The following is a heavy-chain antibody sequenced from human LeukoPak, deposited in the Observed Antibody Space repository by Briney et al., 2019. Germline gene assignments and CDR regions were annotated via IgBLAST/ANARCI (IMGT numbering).Heavy chain of an antibody. D-gene: IGHD6-6*01. CDR1: GGSISSSSYY. CDR2: IYYSGST. Sequence: SETLSLTCTVFGGSISSSSYYWGWIRQPPGKGLEWIGSIYYSGSTYYNPSLKSRVTISVDTSKNQFSLKLSSVTAADTAVYYCVAEARGGIAAWFDPWGQGTLVTVSS. CDR3: VAEARGGIAAWFDP. J-gene: IGHJ5*02. V-gene: IGHV4-39*01.